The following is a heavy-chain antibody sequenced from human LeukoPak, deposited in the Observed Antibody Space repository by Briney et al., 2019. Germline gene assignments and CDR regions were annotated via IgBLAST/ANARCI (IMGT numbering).Heavy chain of an antibody. V-gene: IGHV3-30*04. CDR2: ISYDGSNK. CDR1: GFTFSSYA. Sequence: PGRSLRLSCAASGFTFSSYAMHWVRQAPGKGLEWVAVISYDGSNKYYADSVKGRFTISRDNSKNTLYLQMNSLRAEDTAVYYCARASRIAARHKQSHAFDYWGQGTLVTVSS. D-gene: IGHD6-6*01. CDR3: ARASRIAARHKQSHAFDY. J-gene: IGHJ4*02.